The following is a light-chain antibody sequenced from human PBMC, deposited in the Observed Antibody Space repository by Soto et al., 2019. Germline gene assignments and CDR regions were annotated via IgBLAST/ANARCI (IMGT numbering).Light chain of an antibody. V-gene: IGKV1-9*01. Sequence: DIQLTQSPSFLSASVGDRVTITCRASQGISTYLAWYLQRPGKAPKLLIYGASTLQSGVPSRFSGSGSGTEFTLTIGSLPTEDFGTYYCQQLNSDWYAFGLGTKLDIK. CDR1: QGISTY. CDR3: QQLNSDWYA. J-gene: IGKJ2*01. CDR2: GAS.